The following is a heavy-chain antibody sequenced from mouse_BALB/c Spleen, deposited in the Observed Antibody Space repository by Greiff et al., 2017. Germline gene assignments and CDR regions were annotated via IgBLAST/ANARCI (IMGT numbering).Heavy chain of an antibody. V-gene: IGHV5-6-4*01. CDR3: TRAYFFYAMDY. CDR1: GFTFSSYT. CDR2: ISSGGSYT. J-gene: IGHJ4*01. Sequence: DVMLVESGGGLVKPGGSLKLSCAASGFTFSSYTMSWVRQTPEKRLEWVATISSGGSYTYYPDSVKGRFTISRDNAKNTLYLQMSSLKSEDTAMYYCTRAYFFYAMDYWGQGTSVTVSS.